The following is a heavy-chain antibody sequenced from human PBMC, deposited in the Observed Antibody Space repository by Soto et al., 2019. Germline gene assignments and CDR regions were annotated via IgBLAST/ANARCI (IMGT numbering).Heavy chain of an antibody. V-gene: IGHV3-30*03. CDR3: ATMVRGVNWFDP. CDR2: ISYDGSNK. J-gene: IGHJ5*02. D-gene: IGHD3-10*01. Sequence: QVQLVESGGGVVQPGRSLRLSCAASGFTFSSYGMHWVRQAPGKGLEWVAVISYDGSNKYYADSVKGRFTISRDNSKNTLYLQMNSLRAEDTAVYYCATMVRGVNWFDPWCQGTLVTVSS. CDR1: GFTFSSYG.